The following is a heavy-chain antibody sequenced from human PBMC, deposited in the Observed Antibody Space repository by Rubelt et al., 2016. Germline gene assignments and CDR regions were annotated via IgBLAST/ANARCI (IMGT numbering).Heavy chain of an antibody. CDR1: GGSINTYY. Sequence: QEQLQQSGPGLVKPSETLSLTCTFSGGSINTYYWSWIRQSPGKGLEWIGYVHYSGSTNYNPSLGSRVTISADTSKNQFSLRLSSLTAADTAVYYCARNQLLPYDVFNLWGQGTTVTVSS. CDR3: ARNQLLPYDVFNL. V-gene: IGHV4-59*12. CDR2: VHYSGST. J-gene: IGHJ3*01.